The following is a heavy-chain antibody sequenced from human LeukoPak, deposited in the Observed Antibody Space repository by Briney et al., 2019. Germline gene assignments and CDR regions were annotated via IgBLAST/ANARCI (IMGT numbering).Heavy chain of an antibody. CDR1: GFTFSSYG. V-gene: IGHV3-21*05. J-gene: IGHJ6*04. D-gene: IGHD2-2*01. CDR2: ISSSSSYT. Sequence: GGSLRLSCAASGFTFSSYGMHWVRQAPGKGLEWVSYISSSSSYTNYADSVKGRFTISRDNAKNSLYLQMNSLRAEDTAVYYCARGRYCSSTSCIYYYYGMDVWGKGTTVTVSS. CDR3: ARGRYCSSTSCIYYYYGMDV.